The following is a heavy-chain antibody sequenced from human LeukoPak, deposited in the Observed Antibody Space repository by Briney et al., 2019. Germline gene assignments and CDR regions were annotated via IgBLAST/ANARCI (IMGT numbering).Heavy chain of an antibody. CDR2: INPNSGGT. D-gene: IGHD3-10*01. Sequence: ASVKVSCKASGYTFTGYYMHWVRQAPGQGLEWMGWINPNSGGTNYAQKFQGRVTMTRDTSISTAYMGLSRLRSDDTAVYYCARGSSFLYYYGSGSSGYFDLWGRGTLVTVSS. CDR1: GYTFTGYY. CDR3: ARGSSFLYYYGSGSSGYFDL. J-gene: IGHJ2*01. V-gene: IGHV1-2*02.